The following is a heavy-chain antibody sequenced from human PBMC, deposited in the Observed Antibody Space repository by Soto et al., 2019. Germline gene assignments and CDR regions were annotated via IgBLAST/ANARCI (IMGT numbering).Heavy chain of an antibody. V-gene: IGHV1-2*02. J-gene: IGHJ4*02. D-gene: IGHD1-7*01. CDR1: GYTFTHYF. CDR2: INPKSGDT. Sequence: QVRLMQSGPEVRRPGASVTVSCKASGYTFTHYFIHWVRRAPGQGLERMGYINPKSGDTHYSQTFRGRVSMTRDTSTDTANMGLSSLKSDDTAVSFCARVPGHKNSRGDFWGQGTPITVSS. CDR3: ARVPGHKNSRGDF.